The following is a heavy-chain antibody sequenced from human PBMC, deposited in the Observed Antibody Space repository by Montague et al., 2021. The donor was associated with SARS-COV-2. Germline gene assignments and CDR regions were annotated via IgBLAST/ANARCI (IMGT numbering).Heavy chain of an antibody. CDR1: GGSISGDNYY. CDR2: IYYTGST. D-gene: IGHD7-27*01. V-gene: IGHV4-31*03. J-gene: IGHJ2*01. CDR3: ARNRGWGSRGAGYIDL. Sequence: TLSLTCTVSGGSISGDNYYWTWIRQHPGKGLEWIAYIYYTGSTYYNPSLHSRLRTSLDTSKNQFSLTLTSVTAADTAIYYCARNRGWGSRGAGYIDLWGRGTLVTVPS.